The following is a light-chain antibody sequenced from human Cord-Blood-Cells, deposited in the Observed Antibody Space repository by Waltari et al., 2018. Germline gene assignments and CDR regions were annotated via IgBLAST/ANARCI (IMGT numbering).Light chain of an antibody. Sequence: QSALTQPPSASGSPGPSVTLSCTGTSSDVGGYNYVSWYQQHPGKAPNLMIYEVSKRPSGVPDRFSGSKSGNTASLTVSGLQAEDEADYYCSSYAGSNNLVFGGGTKLTVL. CDR1: SSDVGGYNY. V-gene: IGLV2-8*01. J-gene: IGLJ2*01. CDR3: SSYAGSNNLV. CDR2: EVS.